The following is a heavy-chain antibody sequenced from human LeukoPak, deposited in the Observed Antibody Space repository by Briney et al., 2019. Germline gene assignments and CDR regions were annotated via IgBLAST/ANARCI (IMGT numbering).Heavy chain of an antibody. CDR2: ISVYNGNT. V-gene: IGHV1-18*01. D-gene: IGHD3-22*01. Sequence: GASVKVSCKASGYTFTSYGISWVRQAPGQGLEWMGWISVYNGNTYYVQKLQGRVTMTTDTSTRTAYMELRSLRSDDTAVYYCARQELPQNYYDSSGYYWVDYWGQGTLVTVSS. CDR1: GYTFTSYG. CDR3: ARQELPQNYYDSSGYYWVDY. J-gene: IGHJ4*02.